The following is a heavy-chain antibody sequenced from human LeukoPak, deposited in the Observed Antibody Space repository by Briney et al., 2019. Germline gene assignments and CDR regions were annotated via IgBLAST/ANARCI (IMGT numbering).Heavy chain of an antibody. CDR1: GYTFTAFY. J-gene: IGHJ4*02. D-gene: IGHD6-6*01. CDR3: ARESYSSSSGNFDY. Sequence: ASVKVSCKASGYTFTAFYMNWVRQAPGQGLEWMGWMNPKSGDTNYAQKFQGRVTMTRDTSISTAYMEVSSLRSDDTAVYYCARESYSSSSGNFDYWGQGTLVTVSS. CDR2: MNPKSGDT. V-gene: IGHV1-2*02.